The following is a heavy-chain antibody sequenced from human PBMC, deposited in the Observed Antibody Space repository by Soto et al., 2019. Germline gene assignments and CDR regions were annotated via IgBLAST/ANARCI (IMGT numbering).Heavy chain of an antibody. J-gene: IGHJ4*02. Sequence: XSVKVSCKASGYTFTSYYMHWVRQAPGQGLECMGIINPSGGSTSYAQKFQGRVTMTRDTSTSTVYMELSSLRSEDTAVYYCARTPRTTVVTPGDYFDYWGQGTLVTSPQ. CDR3: ARTPRTTVVTPGDYFDY. CDR1: GYTFTSYY. D-gene: IGHD4-17*01. CDR2: INPSGGST. V-gene: IGHV1-46*01.